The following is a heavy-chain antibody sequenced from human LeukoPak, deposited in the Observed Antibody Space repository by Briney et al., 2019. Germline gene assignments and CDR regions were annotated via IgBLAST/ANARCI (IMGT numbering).Heavy chain of an antibody. J-gene: IGHJ6*02. Sequence: GSLRLSCAASGFALSSHWMTWVRQVPGGGPEWVANVNRDGSETYYLDPVKGRFTISKVNAKNSLYLQMNSLRAEDTALYHCARNNGMDVWGQGTTVIVSS. CDR1: GFALSSHW. CDR2: VNRDGSET. CDR3: ARNNGMDV. V-gene: IGHV3-7*03.